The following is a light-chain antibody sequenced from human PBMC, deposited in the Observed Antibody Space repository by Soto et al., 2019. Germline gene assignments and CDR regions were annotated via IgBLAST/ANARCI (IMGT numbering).Light chain of an antibody. Sequence: QSALTQPPSASGSPGQSVTISCTGSSSDVGGYNYVSWYQQHPGKAPKLIILEVSKRPSGVPDRFSGSKSGNTASLTVSGLQAEDEADYYCSSYSGSSNFVFGTGTKLTVL. V-gene: IGLV2-8*01. CDR2: EVS. J-gene: IGLJ1*01. CDR1: SSDVGGYNY. CDR3: SSYSGSSNFV.